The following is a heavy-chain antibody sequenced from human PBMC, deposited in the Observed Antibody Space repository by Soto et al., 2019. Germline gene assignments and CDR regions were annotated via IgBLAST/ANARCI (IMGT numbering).Heavy chain of an antibody. CDR2: ISAYNGNT. CDR1: GYTFTSYG. Sequence: ASVKVSCKASGYTFTSYGISWVRQAPGQGLEWMGWISAYNGNTNYAQKLQGRVTMTRDTSTSTVYMELSSLRSEDTAVYYCARGRVNSGWYYYYYGMDVWGQGTTVTVSS. J-gene: IGHJ6*02. D-gene: IGHD6-19*01. V-gene: IGHV1-18*04. CDR3: ARGRVNSGWYYYYYGMDV.